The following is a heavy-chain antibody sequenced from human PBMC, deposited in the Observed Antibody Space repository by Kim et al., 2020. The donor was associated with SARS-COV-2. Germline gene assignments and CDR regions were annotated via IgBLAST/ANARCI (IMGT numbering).Heavy chain of an antibody. CDR1: GFTFSNYN. V-gene: IGHV3-48*02. CDR2: ITTTGSIV. J-gene: IGHJ4*02. Sequence: GGSLRLSCAASGFTFSNYNMKWVRRAPGKGLEWISYITTTGSIVNYADSVKGRFTVSRDNARNSLHLQMNSLTDEDTAVYYCARVVGLRPGNWGQGTLVTVSS. CDR3: ARVVGLRPGN. D-gene: IGHD4-17*01.